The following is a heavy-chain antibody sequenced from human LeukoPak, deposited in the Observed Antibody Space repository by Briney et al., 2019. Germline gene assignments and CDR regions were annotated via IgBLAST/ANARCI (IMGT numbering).Heavy chain of an antibody. Sequence: GGSLRLSCAVSGFTFSTYAMHWVRQAPGKGLEWVSAISGSGGSTYYADSVKGRFTISRDNSKNTLYLQMNSLRAEDTAVYYCAKVGYCSSTSCFTSLYYYMDVWGKGTTVTVSS. D-gene: IGHD2-2*01. CDR1: GFTFSTYA. V-gene: IGHV3-23*01. CDR2: ISGSGGST. J-gene: IGHJ6*03. CDR3: AKVGYCSSTSCFTSLYYYMDV.